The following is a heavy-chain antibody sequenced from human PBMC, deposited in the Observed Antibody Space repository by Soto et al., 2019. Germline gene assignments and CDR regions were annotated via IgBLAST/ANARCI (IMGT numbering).Heavy chain of an antibody. Sequence: SETLSLTCTVSGGSISSGDYYWSWIRQPPGKGLEWIGYIYYSGSTYYNPSLKSRVTISVDTSKNQFSLKLSSVTAADTAVYYCARAQSTTVTWFDPWGQGTLVTVSS. CDR3: ARAQSTTVTWFDP. CDR1: GGSISSGDYY. CDR2: IYYSGST. V-gene: IGHV4-30-4*01. J-gene: IGHJ5*02. D-gene: IGHD4-4*01.